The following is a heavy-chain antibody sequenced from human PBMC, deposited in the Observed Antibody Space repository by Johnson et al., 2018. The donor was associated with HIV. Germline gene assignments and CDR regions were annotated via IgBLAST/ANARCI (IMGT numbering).Heavy chain of an antibody. J-gene: IGHJ3*02. D-gene: IGHD4-11*01. CDR2: ISWNSGSI. Sequence: QLVESGGGLVQPGGSLRLSCAASGFTFDDYAMHWVRQAPGKGLEWVSGISWNSGSIAYADSVKGRFTISRDNAKNSLYVQMNSLRAEDTAVYYCAKDTYSHRLTVTESGFDIWGQGTMVTVSS. CDR3: AKDTYSHRLTVTESGFDI. V-gene: IGHV3-9*01. CDR1: GFTFDDYA.